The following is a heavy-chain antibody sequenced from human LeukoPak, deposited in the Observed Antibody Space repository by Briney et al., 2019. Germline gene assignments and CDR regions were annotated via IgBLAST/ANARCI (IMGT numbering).Heavy chain of an antibody. CDR1: GFTFSSYS. J-gene: IGHJ4*02. D-gene: IGHD3-22*01. CDR2: ISSSSSYI. V-gene: IGHV3-21*01. Sequence: KPGGSLRLSCAASGFTFSSYSMTWVRQAPGKGLEWVSSISSSSSYIYYADSVKGRFTISRDNAKNSLYLQMNSLRAEDTAVYYCVRVPPNYYDSSGYFDYWGQGTLVTVSS. CDR3: VRVPPNYYDSSGYFDY.